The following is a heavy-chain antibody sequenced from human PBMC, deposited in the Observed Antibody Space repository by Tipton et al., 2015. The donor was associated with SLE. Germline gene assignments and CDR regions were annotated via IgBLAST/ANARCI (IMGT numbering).Heavy chain of an antibody. Sequence: TLSLTCTVSGGSISSGSHYWSWIRQTPGEGLEWIGEINHTGGTNYNPSLESRVTMSVDTSKNQFSLKLSSVTAADTAMYYCVRERKYVVRFRELVAPDLWGQGTAITVSS. CDR3: VRERKYVVRFRELVAPDL. D-gene: IGHD1-26*01. CDR2: INHTGGT. CDR1: GGSISSGSHY. J-gene: IGHJ3*01. V-gene: IGHV4-39*02.